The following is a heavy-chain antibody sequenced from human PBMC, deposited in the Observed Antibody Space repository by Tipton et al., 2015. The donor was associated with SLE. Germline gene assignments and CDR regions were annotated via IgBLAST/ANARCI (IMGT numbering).Heavy chain of an antibody. CDR3: ARQAGTIAAAGPVGY. CDR1: GGSISSSSYY. D-gene: IGHD6-13*01. J-gene: IGHJ4*02. Sequence: TLSLTCTVSGGSISSSSYYWGWIRQPPGKGLEWIGSIYYSGSTYYNPSLKSRVTISVDTSKNQFSLKLSSVTAADTAVYYCARQAGTIAAAGPVGYWGQGTLVIVSS. V-gene: IGHV4-39*07. CDR2: IYYSGST.